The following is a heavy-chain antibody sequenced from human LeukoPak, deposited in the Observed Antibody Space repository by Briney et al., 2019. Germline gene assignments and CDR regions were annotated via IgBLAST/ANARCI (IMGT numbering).Heavy chain of an antibody. Sequence: SETLSLTCTVSGGSISSYYWSWIRQPPGKGLEWIGYIYYSGSTNYKPSLKSRVTISVDTSKNQFSLKLSSVTAADTAVYYCARSHSIIGYGYDSSGYYLYFDYWGQGTLVTVSS. J-gene: IGHJ4*02. CDR3: ARSHSIIGYGYDSSGYYLYFDY. CDR1: GGSISSYY. CDR2: IYYSGST. D-gene: IGHD3-22*01. V-gene: IGHV4-59*01.